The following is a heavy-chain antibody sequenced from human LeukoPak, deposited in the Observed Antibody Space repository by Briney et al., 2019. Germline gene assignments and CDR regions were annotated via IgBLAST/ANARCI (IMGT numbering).Heavy chain of an antibody. J-gene: IGHJ5*02. Sequence: PGGSLRLSCTASGLSLNSYAMSWVRQVPGKGLEWVSASSSSDDGKWYAESVRGRFTISRDTSKNTVYLQMNSLRAEDTAMYYCARGGYILTTNWFDPWGQGTLVTVSS. D-gene: IGHD3-9*01. CDR3: ARGGYILTTNWFDP. CDR1: GLSLNSYA. CDR2: SSSSDDGK. V-gene: IGHV3-23*01.